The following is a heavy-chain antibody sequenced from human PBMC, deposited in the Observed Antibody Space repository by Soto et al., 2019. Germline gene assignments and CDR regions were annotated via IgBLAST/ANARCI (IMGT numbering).Heavy chain of an antibody. CDR3: ARGDIVVVVAAPRSYYMDV. D-gene: IGHD2-15*01. CDR1: GGSFSGYY. CDR2: INHSGST. V-gene: IGHV4-34*01. Sequence: QTLSLTCAVYGGSFSGYYWSWIRQLPGKGLEWIGEINHSGSTNYNPSLKSRVTISVDTSKNQFSLKLSSVTAADTAVYYCARGDIVVVVAAPRSYYMDVWGKGTTVTVSS. J-gene: IGHJ6*03.